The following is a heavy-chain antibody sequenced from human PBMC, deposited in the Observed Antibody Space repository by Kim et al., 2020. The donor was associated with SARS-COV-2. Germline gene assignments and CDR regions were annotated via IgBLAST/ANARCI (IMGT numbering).Heavy chain of an antibody. J-gene: IGHJ4*02. V-gene: IGHV7-4-1*02. D-gene: IGHD4-17*01. Sequence: TYAQSFTGRFVFALDTSVSTAYLQISSLKAEDTAVYYCARDGAYGDLGYWGQGTLVTVSS. CDR3: ARDGAYGDLGY.